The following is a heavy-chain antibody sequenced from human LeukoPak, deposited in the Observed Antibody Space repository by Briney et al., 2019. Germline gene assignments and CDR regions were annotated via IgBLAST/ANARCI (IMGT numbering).Heavy chain of an antibody. J-gene: IGHJ4*02. CDR3: ARGGDGYNDY. D-gene: IGHD5-24*01. Sequence: GGSLRLSCAASGFAFSSYSMNWVRQAPGKGLEWVSSISSKSSYIYYADSVKGRFTISRDNAKNSLYLQMNSLRAEDTAVYYCARGGDGYNDYWGQGTLVTVSS. CDR1: GFAFSSYS. V-gene: IGHV3-21*01. CDR2: ISSKSSYI.